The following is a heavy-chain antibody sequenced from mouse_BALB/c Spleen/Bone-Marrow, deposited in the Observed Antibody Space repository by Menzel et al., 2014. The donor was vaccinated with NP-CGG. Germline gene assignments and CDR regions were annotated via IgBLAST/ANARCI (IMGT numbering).Heavy chain of an antibody. J-gene: IGHJ3*01. CDR1: GFTFSTYG. CDR3: VRPYDYGTWFAY. D-gene: IGHD2-4*01. V-gene: IGHV5-6*01. Sequence: EVKLMESGGDLVKPGGSLKLSCAASGFTFSTYGMSWVRQTPDKRLEWVAAISNGGIYTYYPGTVKGRFTISRDNAKNTLYLQMSSLKSEDTAMYYCVRPYDYGTWFAYWGQGTLVTVSA. CDR2: ISNGGIYT.